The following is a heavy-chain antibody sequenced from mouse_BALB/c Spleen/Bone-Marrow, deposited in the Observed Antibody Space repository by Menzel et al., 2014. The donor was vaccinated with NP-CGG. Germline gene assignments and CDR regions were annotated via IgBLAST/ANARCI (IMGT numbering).Heavy chain of an antibody. CDR1: GFNIKDTY. V-gene: IGHV14-3*02. Sequence: EVQLQQSGAELVKPGASVKLSCTASGFNIKDTYMHWVKQRPEQDLEWIGRIDPANGYTKFDPKFQGKATITADTSSNTAYLQLSSLTSEDTVVYYCARGTTVVSYYAMDYWGQGTSVTVSS. CDR2: IDPANGYT. D-gene: IGHD1-1*01. J-gene: IGHJ4*01. CDR3: ARGTTVVSYYAMDY.